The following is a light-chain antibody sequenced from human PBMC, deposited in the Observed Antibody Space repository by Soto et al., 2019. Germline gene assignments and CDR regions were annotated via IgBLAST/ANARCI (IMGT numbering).Light chain of an antibody. Sequence: EIVLTQSPATLSLSLGERATLSCRASQSVSSYLAWYQQKPGQAPRLLIYDASNRATGIPARFSGSGSGTDFTLTISSLEPEDFAVYYLQQRSNWPPTFGQGTKVEIK. CDR1: QSVSSY. CDR3: QQRSNWPPT. J-gene: IGKJ1*01. V-gene: IGKV3-11*01. CDR2: DAS.